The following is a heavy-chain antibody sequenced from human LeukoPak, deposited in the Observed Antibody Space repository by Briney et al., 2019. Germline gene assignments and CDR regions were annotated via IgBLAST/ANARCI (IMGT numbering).Heavy chain of an antibody. CDR1: GYTFTSHF. J-gene: IGHJ5*02. D-gene: IGHD3-10*01. CDR2: TNPIGGST. V-gene: IGHV1-46*01. CDR3: ARDSGTTGEVKFDP. Sequence: ASVKVSCKASGYTFTSHFMHWVRQAPGQGLEWMGITNPIGGSTSYTQKFQGRVTMTRDTSTSTVYMELSSLRSEDTAVYYCARDSGTTGEVKFDPWGQGTLVTVSS.